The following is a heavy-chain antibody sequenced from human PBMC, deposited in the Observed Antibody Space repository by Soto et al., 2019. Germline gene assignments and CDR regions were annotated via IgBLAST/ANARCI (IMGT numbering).Heavy chain of an antibody. J-gene: IGHJ4*02. D-gene: IGHD3-22*01. Sequence: SGPTLVNPTQTLTLTCTFSGFSLSTSGVGVGWIRQPPGKALEWLALIYWDDDKRYSPSLKSRLTITKDTSKNQVVLRMSNMDPVDTATYYCAHQYYYVSSGYYWGQGTLVTVSS. CDR2: IYWDDDK. CDR1: GFSLSTSGVG. V-gene: IGHV2-5*02. CDR3: AHQYYYVSSGYY.